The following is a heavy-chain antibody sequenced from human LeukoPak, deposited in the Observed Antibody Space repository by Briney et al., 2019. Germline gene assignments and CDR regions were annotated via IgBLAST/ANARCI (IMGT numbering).Heavy chain of an antibody. J-gene: IGHJ4*02. CDR2: VRTKADGGTT. D-gene: IGHD3-3*01. V-gene: IGHV3-49*04. CDR1: GFTFSSYW. Sequence: GGSLRLSCAASGFTFSSYWMSWVRQAPGKGLEWVGFVRTKADGGTTEYAASVTGRFTISRDDSKFIAHLQMDTLQIEDTAVYYCTRGFVADWGQGALVTVSS. CDR3: TRGFVAD.